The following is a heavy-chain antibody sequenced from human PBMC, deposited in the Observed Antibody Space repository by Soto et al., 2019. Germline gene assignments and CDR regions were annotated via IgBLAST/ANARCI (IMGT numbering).Heavy chain of an antibody. CDR1: GGSFSGYY. V-gene: IGHV4-34*01. CDR3: ARGRRRGDGYSYGLGYCSGGICSRFDY. J-gene: IGHJ4*02. Sequence: SETLSLTCAVYGGSFSGYYWSWIRQPPGKGLEWIGEINHSGSTNYNPSLKSRVTISVDTSKNQFSLKLSSVTAADTAVYYCARGRRRGDGYSYGLGYCSGGICSRFDYWGQGTLVTVSS. D-gene: IGHD2-15*01. CDR2: INHSGST.